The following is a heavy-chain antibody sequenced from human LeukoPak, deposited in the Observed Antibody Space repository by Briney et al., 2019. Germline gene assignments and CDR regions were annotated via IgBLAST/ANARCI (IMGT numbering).Heavy chain of an antibody. Sequence: SQTLSLTCAISGDSVSSNNAAWTWIRQSPSRGLEWLGRTYYRTKWYNDYAESVKSRITINPDTSKNQFSLQLNSVTPEDTAVYYCARESWDIEGYNWFDPWGQGTLVTVSS. J-gene: IGHJ5*02. D-gene: IGHD2-15*01. V-gene: IGHV6-1*01. CDR2: TYYRTKWYN. CDR1: GDSVSSNNAA. CDR3: ARESWDIEGYNWFDP.